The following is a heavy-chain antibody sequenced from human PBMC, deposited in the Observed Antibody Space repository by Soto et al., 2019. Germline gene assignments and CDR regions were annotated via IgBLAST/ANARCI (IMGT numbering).Heavy chain of an antibody. D-gene: IGHD3-10*01. J-gene: IGHJ5*02. V-gene: IGHV3-23*01. Sequence: PGGSLRLSCSDSGFTFSSYAMSWVRQAPGKGLDWVSAISGSGVTTYYADSVKGRFTISRDNSKNTLYLQMNNLGSEDTAIYYCTKDQRYYPWGQGTPVTVSS. CDR1: GFTFSSYA. CDR2: ISGSGVTT. CDR3: TKDQRYYP.